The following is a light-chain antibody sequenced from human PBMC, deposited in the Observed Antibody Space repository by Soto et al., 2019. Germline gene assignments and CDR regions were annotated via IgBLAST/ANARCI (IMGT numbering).Light chain of an antibody. J-gene: IGKJ2*01. CDR1: QSVTSSY. CDR3: QQYGSSLMYT. Sequence: EIVLTQSPGTLSLSPGERVTLSCRTSQSVTSSYLAWYQQKPGQAPSLLIYGASSRATGIPDRFSGSGSGTDFTLTISRLEPEAFAVYYCQQYGSSLMYTFGQGTKLEIK. CDR2: GAS. V-gene: IGKV3-20*01.